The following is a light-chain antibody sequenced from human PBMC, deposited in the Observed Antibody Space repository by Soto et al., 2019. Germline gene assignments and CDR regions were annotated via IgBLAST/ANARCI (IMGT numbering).Light chain of an antibody. J-gene: IGKJ1*01. CDR3: QQYGSSPAT. CDR1: QSVSSSY. Sequence: EIVLTQSPGTLSLSPGERATLSCRASQSVSSSYLAWYQQKPGQAPRALIYGASSRATGIPDRFSGSGSGTDFTLTISRLEPEDFAVYYCQQYGSSPATFGQGTKV. CDR2: GAS. V-gene: IGKV3-20*01.